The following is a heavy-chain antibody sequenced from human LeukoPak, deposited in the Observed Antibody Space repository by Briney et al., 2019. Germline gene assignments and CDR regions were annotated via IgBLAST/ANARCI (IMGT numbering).Heavy chain of an antibody. V-gene: IGHV3-48*03. CDR1: GFTFSSYE. J-gene: IGHJ3*02. D-gene: IGHD3-22*01. Sequence: PGGSLRLPCAASGFTFSSYEMNWVRQAPGKGLEWVSYISSSGSIRYYADSVEGRFTISRDNAKNSVYLQMNSLRAEDTAVYYCGREGGYYYESSGPRGAFDIWGQGTMVTVSS. CDR2: ISSSGSIR. CDR3: GREGGYYYESSGPRGAFDI.